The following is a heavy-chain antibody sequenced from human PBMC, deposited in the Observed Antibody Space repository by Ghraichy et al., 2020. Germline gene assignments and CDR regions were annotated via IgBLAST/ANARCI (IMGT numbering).Heavy chain of an antibody. J-gene: IGHJ3*02. CDR2: ISSSSSYI. D-gene: IGHD3-22*01. CDR1: GFTFSSYS. CDR3: ARGRNYYDSSDDAFDI. V-gene: IGHV3-21*01. Sequence: GGSLRLSCAASGFTFSSYSMNWVRQAPGKGLEWVSSISSSSSYIYYADSVKGRFTISRDNAKNSLYLQMNSLRAEDTAVYYCARGRNYYDSSDDAFDIWGQGKMVTVSS.